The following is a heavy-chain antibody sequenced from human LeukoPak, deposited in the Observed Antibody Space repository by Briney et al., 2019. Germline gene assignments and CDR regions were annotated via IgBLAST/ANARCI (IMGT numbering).Heavy chain of an antibody. CDR2: IIPIFGTA. CDR3: ARVRSSSGGAWYDMDV. D-gene: IGHD6-6*01. Sequence: SVKVSCKASGYTFTSYGISWVRQAPGQGLEWMGGIIPIFGTANYAQKFQGRVTITTDESTSTAYMELSSLRSEDTAVYYCARVRSSSGGAWYDMDVWGKGTTVTVSS. CDR1: GYTFTSYG. V-gene: IGHV1-69*05. J-gene: IGHJ6*03.